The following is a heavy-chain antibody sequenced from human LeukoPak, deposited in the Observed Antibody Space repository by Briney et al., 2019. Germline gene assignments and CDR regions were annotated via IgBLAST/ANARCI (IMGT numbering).Heavy chain of an antibody. V-gene: IGHV3-43*01. D-gene: IGHD3-10*01. J-gene: IGHJ4*02. CDR1: GFTFYDFA. CDR3: TRDTDFGSPTNYFDH. Sequence: GGSLRLSCAASGFTFYDFAMHWVRHAPGKGLEWVSLISWEGQTTFYADSVRGRFTISRDNSKNSLYLQMNSLTTDDTAFYYCTRDTDFGSPTNYFDHWGQGTLVSVSS. CDR2: ISWEGQTT.